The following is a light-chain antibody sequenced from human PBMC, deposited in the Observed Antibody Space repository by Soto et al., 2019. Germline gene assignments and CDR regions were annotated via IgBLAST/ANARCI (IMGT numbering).Light chain of an antibody. CDR1: QSISNY. CDR2: AAS. J-gene: IGKJ2*01. CDR3: HQSYSSLIFT. V-gene: IGKV1-39*01. Sequence: DIQMTQSPSSLSAFVGDRVTITCRSSQSISNYLSWLQQKPGKAPKLLIYAASSLQSGVPSRFSGSGSGTDFALTISSLQPEDFETYFCHQSYSSLIFTFGQGTKLQIK.